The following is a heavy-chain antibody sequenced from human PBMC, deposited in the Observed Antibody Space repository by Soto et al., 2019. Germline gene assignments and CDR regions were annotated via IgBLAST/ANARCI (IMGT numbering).Heavy chain of an antibody. CDR2: INNDGSSR. Sequence: PGGSLRLSCAASGFTFTTYWMHWVRQVPGKGLVWVSRINNDGSSRTYADSVKGRFTISRDNAKNTLYLQMNSLRAEDTAVYYCARDSGYGWTAMDVWGQGTTVTVSS. D-gene: IGHD3-22*01. V-gene: IGHV3-74*01. CDR3: ARDSGYGWTAMDV. CDR1: GFTFTTYW. J-gene: IGHJ6*02.